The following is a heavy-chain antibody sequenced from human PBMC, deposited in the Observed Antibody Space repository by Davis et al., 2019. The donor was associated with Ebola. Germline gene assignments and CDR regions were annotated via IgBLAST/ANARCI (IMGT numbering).Heavy chain of an antibody. CDR3: ARGTSLGRNFDF. Sequence: KVSCKGSGYSFTSYWISWVRQLPGKGLEWMGRIDPSDSYTNYSPSFQGHVTISADKSISTAYLQWSSLKASDTAMYYCARGTSLGRNFDFWGQGTLVTVSS. D-gene: IGHD1-14*01. CDR2: IDPSDSYT. CDR1: GYSFTSYW. V-gene: IGHV5-10-1*01. J-gene: IGHJ4*02.